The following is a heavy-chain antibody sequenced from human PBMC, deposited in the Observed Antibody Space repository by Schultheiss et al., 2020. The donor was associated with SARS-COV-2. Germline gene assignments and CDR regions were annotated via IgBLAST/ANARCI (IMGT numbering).Heavy chain of an antibody. Sequence: ASVKVSCKASGYTFTSYGISWVRQAPEQGLEWMGIINPSGGSTSYAQKFQGRVTMTRDTSTSTVYMELSSLRSEDTAVYYCARGGFWGGGGMDVWGQGTTVTVSS. J-gene: IGHJ6*02. CDR2: INPSGGST. CDR3: ARGGFWGGGGMDV. CDR1: GYTFTSYG. V-gene: IGHV1-46*01. D-gene: IGHD7-27*01.